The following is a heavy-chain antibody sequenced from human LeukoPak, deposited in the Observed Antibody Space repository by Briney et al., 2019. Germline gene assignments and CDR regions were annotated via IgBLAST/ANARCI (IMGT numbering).Heavy chain of an antibody. CDR2: IYPGDSDT. D-gene: IGHD6-6*01. Sequence: GESLKISCKGSGYSFTSYWIGWVRQMPGKGLGWRGIIYPGDSDTRFSPSFQGQVTISADKSISTAYLQWSSLKASDTAMYYCARSYSSSSSFDYWGQGTLVTLSS. CDR3: ARSYSSSSSFDY. V-gene: IGHV5-51*01. CDR1: GYSFTSYW. J-gene: IGHJ4*02.